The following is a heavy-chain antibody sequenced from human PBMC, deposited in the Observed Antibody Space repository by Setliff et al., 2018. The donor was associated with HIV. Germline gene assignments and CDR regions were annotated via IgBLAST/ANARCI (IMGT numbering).Heavy chain of an antibody. V-gene: IGHV4-38-2*02. D-gene: IGHD6-19*01. J-gene: IGHJ4*02. CDR1: GYSISSGFY. Sequence: SETLSLTCAVSGYSISSGFYWSWMRQPPGKGLEWIGSIYQSGNTNYNPSLESRLTISVDKSKNQLSLSLDSVTAADTAVYYCATDPKGDGWAYFDSWGQGTLVTVSS. CDR2: IYQSGNT. CDR3: ATDPKGDGWAYFDS.